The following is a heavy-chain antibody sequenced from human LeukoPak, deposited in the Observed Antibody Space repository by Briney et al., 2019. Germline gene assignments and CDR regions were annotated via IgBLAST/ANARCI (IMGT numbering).Heavy chain of an antibody. CDR3: ARVGSSSGYLLANYFDY. CDR2: IKHDGSQK. CDR1: GFTVSTYW. J-gene: IGHJ4*02. D-gene: IGHD3-22*01. Sequence: GGSLRLSCVASGFTVSTYWMSWVRQAPGKGLEWVANIKHDGSQKYYVDSVKGRFTISRDNAKNSLYLQMNSLRAEDTAVYYCARVGSSSGYLLANYFDYWGQGTLVTVSS. V-gene: IGHV3-7*02.